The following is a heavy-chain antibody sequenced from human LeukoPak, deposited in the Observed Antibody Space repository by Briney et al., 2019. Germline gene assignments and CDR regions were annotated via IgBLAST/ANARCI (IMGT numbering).Heavy chain of an antibody. Sequence: GASVKVSCKASGYTFTSYGISWVRQAPGKGLEWMGGFDPEDGETIYAQKFQGRVTMTEDTSTDTAYMELSSLRSEDTAVYYCATEVGVDAFDIWGQGTMVTVSS. D-gene: IGHD1-26*01. V-gene: IGHV1-24*01. CDR1: GYTFTSYG. CDR2: FDPEDGET. J-gene: IGHJ3*02. CDR3: ATEVGVDAFDI.